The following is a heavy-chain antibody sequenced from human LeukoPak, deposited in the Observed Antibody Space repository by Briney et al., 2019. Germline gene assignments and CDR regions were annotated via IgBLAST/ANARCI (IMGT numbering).Heavy chain of an antibody. CDR1: GGSISSYY. J-gene: IGHJ3*02. Sequence: SETLSLTCTVSGGSISSYYWSWVRQPPGKGLEWIGYIYYSGSTNYNPSLKSRVTISVDTSKNQFSLKLSSVTAADTAVYYCARYISRDYGVGAFDIWGQGTMVTVSS. CDR2: IYYSGST. D-gene: IGHD4-17*01. CDR3: ARYISRDYGVGAFDI. V-gene: IGHV4-59*01.